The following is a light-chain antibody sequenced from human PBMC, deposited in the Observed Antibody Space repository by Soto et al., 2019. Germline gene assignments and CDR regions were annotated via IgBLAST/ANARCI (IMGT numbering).Light chain of an antibody. CDR3: QSYDSSFVV. J-gene: IGLJ2*01. CDR1: SGSIANNY. V-gene: IGLV6-57*04. Sequence: NFMLTQPHSVSESPGKTVTISCTCSSGSIANNYVQWYQQRPGSAPTAVIYESKQRPSGVPDRFSGSTDGSSNSASLTISGLQTEDEADYYCQSYDSSFVVFGGGTQLTVL. CDR2: ESK.